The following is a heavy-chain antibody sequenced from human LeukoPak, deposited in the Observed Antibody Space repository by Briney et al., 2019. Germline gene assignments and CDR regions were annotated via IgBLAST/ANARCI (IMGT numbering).Heavy chain of an antibody. V-gene: IGHV1-2*02. CDR3: AREEAAAGTRENWFDP. CDR1: GYTFTGYY. CDR2: INPNSGGT. J-gene: IGHJ5*02. Sequence: GASVKVSCKASGYTFTGYYMHWVRQAPGQGLEWMGWINPNSGGTNYAQKFQGRVTMTRDTSISTAYMELSRLRSDDTAVYYCAREEAAAGTRENWFDPWGQGTLVTVSS. D-gene: IGHD6-13*01.